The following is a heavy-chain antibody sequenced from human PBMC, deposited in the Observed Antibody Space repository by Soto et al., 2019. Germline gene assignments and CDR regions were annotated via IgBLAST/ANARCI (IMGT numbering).Heavy chain of an antibody. CDR3: ARHRGPTGPNY. V-gene: IGHV4-39*01. Sequence: QLQLQESGPGLVKPSETLSLTCTVSGDSITSNYHWGWIRQPPGKGLEWIGSIYHSGNTYHNPSLKRRVTISVDTSKNHLSLNLRSVTAADTAVYYCARHRGPTGPNYWGQGTLVTVSS. J-gene: IGHJ4*02. CDR1: GDSITSNYH. CDR2: IYHSGNT. D-gene: IGHD3-10*01.